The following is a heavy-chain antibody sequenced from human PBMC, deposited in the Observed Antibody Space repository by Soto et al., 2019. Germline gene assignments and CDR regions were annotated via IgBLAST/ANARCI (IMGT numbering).Heavy chain of an antibody. CDR2: ISGTGYNT. CDR3: AKAGFSSSWSPTYFDY. V-gene: IGHV3-23*01. D-gene: IGHD6-13*01. CDR1: GFTFTSFA. J-gene: IGHJ4*02. Sequence: GGSLRLSCAASGFTFTSFAMNRVRLAPGKGLEWVSAISGTGYNTYYADSVKGRFTISRDNTKNTLYLQMNSLRAEDTAVYYCAKAGFSSSWSPTYFDYWGQGTLVTVSS.